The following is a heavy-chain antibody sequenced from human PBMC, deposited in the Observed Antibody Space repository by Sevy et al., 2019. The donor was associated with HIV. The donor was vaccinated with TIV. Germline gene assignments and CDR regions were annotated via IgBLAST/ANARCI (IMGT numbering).Heavy chain of an antibody. J-gene: IGHJ4*02. Sequence: GGSLRLSCVASGFSLNNYWMNWVRQAPGKGLEWVANINQDGSVKYYVESVRGRFTISGDNARNLVFLQMSSLRVDDSALYYCVRAIAKDGSFWGQGTLVTVSS. CDR1: GFSLNNYW. CDR3: VRAIAKDGSF. V-gene: IGHV3-7*01. CDR2: INQDGSVK. D-gene: IGHD6-13*01.